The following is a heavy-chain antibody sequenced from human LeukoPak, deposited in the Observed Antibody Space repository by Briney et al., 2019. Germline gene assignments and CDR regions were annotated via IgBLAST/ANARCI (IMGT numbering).Heavy chain of an antibody. CDR2: ISNNGGYT. D-gene: IGHD2-15*01. J-gene: IGHJ4*02. Sequence: GGSLRLSCAASGFTFSSSAMSWVRQAPGKGLEWVSAISNNGGYTYYADSVQGRFTISRDNPNSTLCLQMNSLRAEDTAVYYCAKRLGYCSDGSCYFPYWGQGTLVTVSS. CDR3: AKRLGYCSDGSCYFPY. V-gene: IGHV3-23*01. CDR1: GFTFSSSA.